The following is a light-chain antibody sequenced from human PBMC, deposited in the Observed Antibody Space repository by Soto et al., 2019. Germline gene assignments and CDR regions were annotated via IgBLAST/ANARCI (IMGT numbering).Light chain of an antibody. CDR3: QQYGSSPIT. J-gene: IGKJ5*01. CDR1: QSVRNN. CDR2: GAS. V-gene: IGKV3-15*01. Sequence: EIVMTQSPATLSVSPGERVTLSCRASQSVRNNLAWYQQKPGQAPRLVIYGASTRATGIPARFSGSGSGTDFTLTISRLEPEDFAVYYCQQYGSSPITFGQGTRLENK.